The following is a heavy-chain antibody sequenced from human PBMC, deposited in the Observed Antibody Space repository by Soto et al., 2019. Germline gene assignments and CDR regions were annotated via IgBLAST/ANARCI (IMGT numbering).Heavy chain of an antibody. CDR2: IYYSGST. CDR3: ARARITMVRGVIPTPRYFDY. J-gene: IGHJ4*02. V-gene: IGHV4-31*03. Sequence: QVQLQESGPGLVKPSQTLSLTCTVSGGSISSGGYYWSWIRQHPGKGLEWIGYIYYSGSTYYNPSRKSRVTISVDTSKNQFSLKLSSVTAADTAVYYCARARITMVRGVIPTPRYFDYWGQGTLVTVSS. D-gene: IGHD3-10*01. CDR1: GGSISSGGYY.